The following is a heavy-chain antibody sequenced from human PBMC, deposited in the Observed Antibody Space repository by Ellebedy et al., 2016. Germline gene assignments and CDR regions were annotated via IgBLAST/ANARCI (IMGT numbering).Heavy chain of an antibody. CDR1: GDSISSYY. J-gene: IGHJ3*02. CDR3: GRVEFGQMKAFDI. V-gene: IGHV4-59*13. Sequence: SETLSLTXTVSGDSISSYYWSWIRQPPGKGLEWIGYIYYGGSTNYNPSLESRVAISVDTSKNQFSLKLNSVTAADTAVYYCGRVEFGQMKAFDIWGQGTMVTVSS. CDR2: IYYGGST. D-gene: IGHD3-10*01.